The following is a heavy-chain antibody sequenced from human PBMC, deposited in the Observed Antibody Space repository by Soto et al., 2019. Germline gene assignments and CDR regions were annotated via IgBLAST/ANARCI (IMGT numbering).Heavy chain of an antibody. V-gene: IGHV4-61*08. D-gene: IGHD3-10*01. Sequence: SESLSLTCTVSGGSVSSVGYFWSWIRQPPGKELEWIGYIHYTGSTNYNPSLKSRVTISVDTSKNQFSLKLSSVTAADTAVYYCARGRLQNERTYYGSGNTPNGRKNFDYWGQGTLVNVSS. CDR1: GGSVSSVGYF. J-gene: IGHJ4*02. CDR2: IHYTGST. CDR3: ARGRLQNERTYYGSGNTPNGRKNFDY.